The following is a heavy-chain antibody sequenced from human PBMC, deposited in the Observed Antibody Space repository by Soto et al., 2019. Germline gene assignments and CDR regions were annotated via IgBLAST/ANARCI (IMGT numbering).Heavy chain of an antibody. CDR2: IIPIFGTA. CDR3: ARGEYCRSTSCYNYYYYGMDV. V-gene: IGHV1-69*06. CDR1: GGTFSSYA. D-gene: IGHD2-2*02. J-gene: IGHJ6*02. Sequence: ASVKVSCKASGGTFSSYAISWVRQAPGQGLEWMGGIIPIFGTANYAQKFQGRVTITADKSTSTAYMELSSLRSEDTVVYYCARGEYCRSTSCYNYYYYGMDVWGQGTTVTVSS.